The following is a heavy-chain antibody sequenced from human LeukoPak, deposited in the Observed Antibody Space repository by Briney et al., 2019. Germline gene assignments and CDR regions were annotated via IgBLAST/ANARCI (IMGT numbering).Heavy chain of an antibody. J-gene: IGHJ1*01. CDR3: ASRQWLVLLEPRAEYFQH. CDR1: GGSFSGYY. Sequence: KASETLSLTCAVYGGSFSGYYWSWIRQPPGKGLEWIGEINHSGSTNYNPSLKSRVTISVDTSKNQFSLKLSSVTAADTAVYYCASRQWLVLLEPRAEYFQHWGQGTLVTVSS. CDR2: INHSGST. V-gene: IGHV4-34*01. D-gene: IGHD6-19*01.